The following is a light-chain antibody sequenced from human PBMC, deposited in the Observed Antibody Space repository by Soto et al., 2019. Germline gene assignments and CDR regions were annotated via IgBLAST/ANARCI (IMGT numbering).Light chain of an antibody. V-gene: IGKV3-20*01. CDR1: QSIGLA. CDR2: GTF. Sequence: EILLTQSPLSLSWSRGEGATVSFRARQSIGLAIAWYQHKPGQAPRLLIYGTFTRATGIPDRFSGSGSGTDFSLTISRLEPEDFAVYYCQQYGSSQITFGQGTRLEIK. J-gene: IGKJ5*01. CDR3: QQYGSSQIT.